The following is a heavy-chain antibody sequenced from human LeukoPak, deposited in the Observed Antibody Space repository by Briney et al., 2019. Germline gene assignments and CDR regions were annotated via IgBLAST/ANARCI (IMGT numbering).Heavy chain of an antibody. V-gene: IGHV1-69*04. J-gene: IGHJ4*02. D-gene: IGHD3-22*01. CDR1: GGTFSSYA. CDR3: ARDRNYYDSSGHPDY. Sequence: ASVKVSCKASGGTFSSYAISWVRQAPGQGLEWMGRIIPILGIANYAQKFQGRVTITADKSTSTAYMELSSLRSEDTAVYYCARDRNYYDSSGHPDYWGQGTLVTVSS. CDR2: IIPILGIA.